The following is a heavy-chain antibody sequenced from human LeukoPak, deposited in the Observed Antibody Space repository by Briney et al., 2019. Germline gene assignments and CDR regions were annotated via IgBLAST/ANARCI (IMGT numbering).Heavy chain of an antibody. CDR2: IYYSGST. J-gene: IGHJ4*02. CDR1: GGSISSYY. CDR3: ARGFRGASFDY. Sequence: SETLSLTCTVSGGSISSYYWSWIRQPPGKGLEWIGYIYYSGSTNYNPSLKSRVTISRDTSKNQFSLKLSSVTAADTAVYYCARGFRGASFDYWGQGTLVAVSS. V-gene: IGHV4-59*01. D-gene: IGHD1-26*01.